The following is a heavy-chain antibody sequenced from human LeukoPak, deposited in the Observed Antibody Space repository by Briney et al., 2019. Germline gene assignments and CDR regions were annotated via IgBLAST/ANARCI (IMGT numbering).Heavy chain of an antibody. J-gene: IGHJ4*02. V-gene: IGHV3-21*01. CDR1: GFTFSSYS. CDR3: PRDLGRYCSGGSCYPDY. CDR2: ISRSSSYI. Sequence: PGGSLRLSCAASGFTFSSYSMNWVRQAPGKGLEWVSSISRSSSYIYYADSVKGRFTISRDNAKNSLYLQMNSLRAEDTAVYYCPRDLGRYCSGGSCYPDYWGQGTLVTVSS. D-gene: IGHD2-15*01.